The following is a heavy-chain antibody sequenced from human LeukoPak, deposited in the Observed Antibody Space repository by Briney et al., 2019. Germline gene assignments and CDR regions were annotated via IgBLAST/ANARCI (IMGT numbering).Heavy chain of an antibody. V-gene: IGHV3-9*01. CDR2: ISWNSGSI. D-gene: IGHD3-22*01. Sequence: SLRLSCAASGFTFSSYWMSWVRQAPGKGLEWVSGISWNSGSIGYADSVKGRFTISRDNAKNSLYLQMNSLRAEDTALYYCAKDLTVVVITGAFDYWGQGTLVTVSS. J-gene: IGHJ4*02. CDR1: GFTFSSYW. CDR3: AKDLTVVVITGAFDY.